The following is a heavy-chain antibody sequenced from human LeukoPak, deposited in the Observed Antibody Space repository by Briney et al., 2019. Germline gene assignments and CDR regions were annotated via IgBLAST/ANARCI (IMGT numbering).Heavy chain of an antibody. Sequence: PSETLSLTCTVSGDSIDNNNYYWGWIRQPPGEGLEWIGNIYYNGRTHYSPSLKSRGTISVDTSNNQFSLKLNSVTAADTAVYYCARITDRTIFGEIDVWGQGTPVTVSS. CDR1: GDSIDNNNYY. J-gene: IGHJ3*01. D-gene: IGHD3-3*01. CDR3: ARITDRTIFGEIDV. V-gene: IGHV4-39*01. CDR2: IYYNGRT.